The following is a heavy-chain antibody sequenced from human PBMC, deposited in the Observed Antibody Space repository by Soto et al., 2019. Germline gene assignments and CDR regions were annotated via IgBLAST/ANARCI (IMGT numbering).Heavy chain of an antibody. V-gene: IGHV4-31*03. J-gene: IGHJ4*02. CDR1: GGSISSGGYY. CDR2: IYYSGST. Sequence: LSLTCTVAGGSISSGGYYWSWIRQHPGKGLEWIGYIYYSGSTYYNPSLKSRVTISVDTSKNQFSLKLSSVTAADTAVYYCARIDYYDSYYFDYWGQGTLVPVSS. CDR3: ARIDYYDSYYFDY. D-gene: IGHD3-22*01.